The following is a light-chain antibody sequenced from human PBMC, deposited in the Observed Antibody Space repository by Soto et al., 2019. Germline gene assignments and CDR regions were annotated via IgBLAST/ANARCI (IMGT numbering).Light chain of an antibody. J-gene: IGKJ1*01. CDR1: RDIGIF. CDR3: QQAYTVPRT. V-gene: IGKV1-39*01. Sequence: DIQMTQSPPSLSASLGDRVSITCRASRDIGIFVNWYQQKPGKAPTLLIHATSTLHNGVPSRFSGSGSGTEFTLAINSLQPDDFGTYHCQQAYTVPRTFGQGTKVDI. CDR2: ATS.